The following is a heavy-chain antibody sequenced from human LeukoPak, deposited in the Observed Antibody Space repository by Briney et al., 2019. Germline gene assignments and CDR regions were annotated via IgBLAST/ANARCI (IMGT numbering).Heavy chain of an antibody. CDR3: ARSPIDNYGDYWYFDL. J-gene: IGHJ2*01. V-gene: IGHV4-59*08. D-gene: IGHD4-17*01. CDR1: GGSISSYY. Sequence: SETLSLTCTVSGGSISSYYWSWIRQPPGKGLEWIGYIYYSGSTNYNPSLKSRVTISVDASKNQFSLKLSSVTAADTAVYYCARSPIDNYGDYWYFDLWGRGTLVTVSS. CDR2: IYYSGST.